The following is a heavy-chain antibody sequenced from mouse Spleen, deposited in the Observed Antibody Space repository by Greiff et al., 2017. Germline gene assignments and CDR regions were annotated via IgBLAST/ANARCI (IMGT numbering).Heavy chain of an antibody. CDR1: GYTFTSYW. J-gene: IGHJ2*01. CDR2: IHPNSGST. V-gene: IGHV1-64*01. Sequence: VQLQQPGAELVKPGASVKLSCKASGYTFTSYWMHWVKQRPGQGLEWIGMIHPNSGSTNYNEKFKSKATLTVDKSSSTAYMQLSSLTSEDSAVYYCARMNYGSSLHFDYWGQGTTLTVSS. D-gene: IGHD1-1*01. CDR3: ARMNYGSSLHFDY.